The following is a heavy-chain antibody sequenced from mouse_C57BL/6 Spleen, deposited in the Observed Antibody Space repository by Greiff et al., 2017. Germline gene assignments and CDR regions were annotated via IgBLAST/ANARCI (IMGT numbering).Heavy chain of an antibody. V-gene: IGHV1-82*01. CDR3: ARSFYYDYDGFAY. CDR2: IYPGDGDT. J-gene: IGHJ3*01. Sequence: QVQLQQSGPELVKPGASVKISCKASGYAFSSSWMNWVKQRPGKGLEWIGRIYPGDGDTNYNGKFKGKATLTADKSSSTAYMQLSSLTSEDSAVYFCARSFYYDYDGFAYWGQGTLLTVSA. D-gene: IGHD2-4*01. CDR1: GYAFSSSW.